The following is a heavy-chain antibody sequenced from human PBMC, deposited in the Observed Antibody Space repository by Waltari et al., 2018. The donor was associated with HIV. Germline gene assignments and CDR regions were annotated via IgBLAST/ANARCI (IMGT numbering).Heavy chain of an antibody. J-gene: IGHJ3*02. CDR1: GFPFDDYA. D-gene: IGHD6-19*01. V-gene: IGHV3-9*01. Sequence: EVQLVESGGGLVQPGRSLRLSCAASGFPFDDYAMHWVRQAPGKGLEWVSGISWNSGSIGYADSVKGRFTISRDNAKNSLYLQMNSLRAEDTALYYCAKELAAGDAFDIWGQGTMVTVSS. CDR2: ISWNSGSI. CDR3: AKELAAGDAFDI.